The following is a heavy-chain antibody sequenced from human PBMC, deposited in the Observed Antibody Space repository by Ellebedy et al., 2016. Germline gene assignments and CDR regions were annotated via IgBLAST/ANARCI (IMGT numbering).Heavy chain of an antibody. D-gene: IGHD6-19*01. Sequence: GESLKISXAASGFTFSIAGMTWVRQAPGKGLEWVATIVNSGRETYYPEPLKGRFTISRDNAMNSVYLQMDSLTVEDTAVYYCTRDGSELSRDYWGQGTLVTVSS. CDR3: TRDGSELSRDY. J-gene: IGHJ4*02. CDR2: IVNSGRET. CDR1: GFTFSIAG. V-gene: IGHV3-21*06.